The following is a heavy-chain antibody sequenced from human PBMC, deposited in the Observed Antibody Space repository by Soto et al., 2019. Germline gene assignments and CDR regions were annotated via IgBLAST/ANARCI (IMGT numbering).Heavy chain of an antibody. V-gene: IGHV1-2*02. D-gene: IGHD3-10*01. CDR2: INPNSGGT. CDR1: GYTLTGYY. Sequence: GASVKVSCKASGYTLTGYYMHWVRQAPGQGLEWMGWINPNSGGTNYAQKFQGRVTMNRDTSISTAYMELSRLRSDDTAVYYCARDRVLLWFGELSDWGQGTLVTVSS. CDR3: ARDRVLLWFGELSD. J-gene: IGHJ4*02.